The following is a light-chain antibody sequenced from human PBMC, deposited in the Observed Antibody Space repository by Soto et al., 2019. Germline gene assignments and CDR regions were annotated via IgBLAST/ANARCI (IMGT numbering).Light chain of an antibody. V-gene: IGKV1-5*01. CDR2: DAC. CDR3: QQYNSYSIT. Sequence: DIQMTQSPSTLSASVGDRVTITCRASQSISSWLAWYQQKPGKAPKLLIYDACSLASGVPSSFSGSRSGTDFSHIISILKAADSATYYFQQYNSYSITFVQGTKLEIK. J-gene: IGKJ2*01. CDR1: QSISSW.